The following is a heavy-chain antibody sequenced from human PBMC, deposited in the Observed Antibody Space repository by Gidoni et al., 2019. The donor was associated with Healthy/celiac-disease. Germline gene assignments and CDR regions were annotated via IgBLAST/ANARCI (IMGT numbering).Heavy chain of an antibody. J-gene: IGHJ6*03. CDR3: AKDGITYYYYYYMDV. CDR2: ISYDGRNK. Sequence: QVQLVESGGGVVQPGSSLRLSCAASGFTFSSYGMHWVRQAPGKGLEWVAVISYDGRNKYYADAVKGRFTISRDNSKNTLYLQMNSLRAEDTAVYYCAKDGITYYYYYYMDVWGKGTTVTVSS. CDR1: GFTFSSYG. V-gene: IGHV3-30*18. D-gene: IGHD1-26*01.